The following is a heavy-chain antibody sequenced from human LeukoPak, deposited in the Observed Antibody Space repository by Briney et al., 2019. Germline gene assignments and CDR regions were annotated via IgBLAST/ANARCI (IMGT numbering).Heavy chain of an antibody. J-gene: IGHJ4*02. CDR2: MNPNSGNT. V-gene: IGHV1-8*01. CDR1: GYTFTSYG. Sequence: ASVKVSCKASGYTFTSYGINWVRQATGQGIEWMGWMNPNSGNTGYAQKFQGRVTMTRNTSISTAYMELSSLRSEDTAVYYCARASSMVVIGYWGQGTLVTVSS. D-gene: IGHD4-23*01. CDR3: ARASSMVVIGY.